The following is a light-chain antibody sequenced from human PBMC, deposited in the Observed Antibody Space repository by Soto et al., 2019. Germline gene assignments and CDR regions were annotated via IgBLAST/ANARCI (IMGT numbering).Light chain of an antibody. V-gene: IGLV2-14*01. Sequence: LTQPASVSGSPGQSITISCTGTSSDVGGYNYVSWYQQHPDKAPKLMIYEVRNRPSGISNRFSGYKSGNTASLTISGLQAGDEADYYCSSYTSSNTYVLGTGTKVTVL. CDR3: SSYTSSNTYV. J-gene: IGLJ1*01. CDR2: EVR. CDR1: SSDVGGYNY.